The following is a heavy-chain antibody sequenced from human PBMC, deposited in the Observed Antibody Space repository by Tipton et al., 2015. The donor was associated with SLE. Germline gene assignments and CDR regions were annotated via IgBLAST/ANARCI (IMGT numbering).Heavy chain of an antibody. CDR3: ARGDLELSLDY. D-gene: IGHD3-3*01. CDR1: GVSISSGLYY. J-gene: IGHJ4*02. V-gene: IGHV4-31*03. Sequence: TLSLTCTVSGVSISSGLYYWTWIRQRPGKGLEWIVNIYYTGNTYYNPSLRSRLTISVDTSQSQFSLKLNSVTAADTAVYYCARGDLELSLDYWGQGTLVTVSS. CDR2: IYYTGNT.